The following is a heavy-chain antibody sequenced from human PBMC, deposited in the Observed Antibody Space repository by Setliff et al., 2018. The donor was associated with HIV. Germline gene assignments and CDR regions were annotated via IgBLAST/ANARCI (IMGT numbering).Heavy chain of an antibody. V-gene: IGHV4-39*01. CDR1: GGSIWNYY. D-gene: IGHD5-18*01. J-gene: IGHJ3*02. Sequence: SETLSLTCTVSGGSIWNYYWSWIRQPPGKGLEWIGTIYYSGSTYYNPSLKSRVTISTDTSKNQFSLKVRSVTAADTAVYYCARRQQLWLLYAFDIWGQGTMVTVS. CDR3: ARRQQLWLLYAFDI. CDR2: IYYSGST.